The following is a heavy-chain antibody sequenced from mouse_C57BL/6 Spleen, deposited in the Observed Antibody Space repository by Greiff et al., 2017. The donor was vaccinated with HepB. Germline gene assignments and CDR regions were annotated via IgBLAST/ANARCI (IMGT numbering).Heavy chain of an antibody. V-gene: IGHV1-69*01. D-gene: IGHD2-4*01. Sequence: QVQLQQPGAELVMPGASVKLSCKASGYTFTSYWMHWVKQRPGQGLEWIGEIDPSDSYTNYNQKFKGKSTLTVDKSSSTAYMQLSSLTSEDSAVYYCARRELDDDAWFAYWGQGTLVTVSA. CDR1: GYTFTSYW. J-gene: IGHJ3*01. CDR2: IDPSDSYT. CDR3: ARRELDDDAWFAY.